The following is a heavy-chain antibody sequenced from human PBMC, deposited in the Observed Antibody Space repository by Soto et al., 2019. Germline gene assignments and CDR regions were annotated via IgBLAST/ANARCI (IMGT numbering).Heavy chain of an antibody. CDR2: ISGSGGST. CDR1: GFTFSSYA. V-gene: IGHV3-23*01. D-gene: IGHD2-2*01. CDR3: AKVQSGGRVYCSSTSCHNFNAFDI. Sequence: GGSLRLSCAASGFTFSSYAMSWVSQAPGKGLEWVSAISGSGGSTYYADSVKGRFTISRDNSKNTLYLQMNSLRAEDTAVYYCAKVQSGGRVYCSSTSCHNFNAFDIWGQGTMVTVSS. J-gene: IGHJ3*02.